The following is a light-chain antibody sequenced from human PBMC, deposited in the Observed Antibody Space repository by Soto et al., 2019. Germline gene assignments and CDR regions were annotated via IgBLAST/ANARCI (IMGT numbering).Light chain of an antibody. CDR3: QQYNFWPPLT. CDR2: DAS. J-gene: IGKJ4*01. Sequence: EIVMTQSPATLSVSPGERATLSCRASQSVNSSLAWYRQKPGQAPRLLISDASTRATGVPARFSGSGSGTEFTLTLRSLQSEDAGIYYCQQYNFWPPLTFGGGTKVEIK. CDR1: QSVNSS. V-gene: IGKV3-15*01.